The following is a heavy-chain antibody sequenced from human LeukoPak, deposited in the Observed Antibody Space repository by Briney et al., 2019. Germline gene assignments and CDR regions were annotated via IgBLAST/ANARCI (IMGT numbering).Heavy chain of an antibody. D-gene: IGHD6-13*01. V-gene: IGHV3-21*05. CDR3: ARVEIAASGSMGY. J-gene: IGHJ4*02. CDR2: ISSSSSII. Sequence: GGSLRLSCAASGFTFSYFGMNWVRQAPGKGLEWVSYISSSSSIIYYAGSVKGRFTISRDNAKNSLYLQLNSLRAEDTAVYYCARVEIAASGSMGYWGQGTLVTVSS. CDR1: GFTFSYFG.